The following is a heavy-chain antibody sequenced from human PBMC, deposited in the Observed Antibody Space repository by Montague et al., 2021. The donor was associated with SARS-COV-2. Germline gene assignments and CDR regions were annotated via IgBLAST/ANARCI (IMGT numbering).Heavy chain of an antibody. Sequence: SLRLSCAASGFTFSNYGIHWVRQAPGRGLEWVAIIWFDGTNKYYVDSVRGRFTISRDKGMNTVNLEMNSLRAEDTAVYYCAKCASGGSSYSSALDYWGHGTLVTVSS. J-gene: IGHJ4*01. V-gene: IGHV3-33*03. CDR3: AKCASGGSSYSSALDY. CDR2: IWFDGTNK. D-gene: IGHD2-15*01. CDR1: GFTFSNYG.